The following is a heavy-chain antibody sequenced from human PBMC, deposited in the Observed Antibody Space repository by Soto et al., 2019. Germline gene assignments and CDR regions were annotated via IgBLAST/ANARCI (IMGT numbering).Heavy chain of an antibody. Sequence: PSETLSLTCTVSGGSFSGYYWSWIRQPPGKGLEWIGEINHSGSTNYNPSLKSRVTISVDTSKNQFSLKLSSVTAADTAVYYCARGYYYGHKIDYWGQGTLVTVSS. D-gene: IGHD3-10*01. J-gene: IGHJ4*02. CDR2: INHSGST. CDR1: GGSFSGYY. V-gene: IGHV4-34*01. CDR3: ARGYYYGHKIDY.